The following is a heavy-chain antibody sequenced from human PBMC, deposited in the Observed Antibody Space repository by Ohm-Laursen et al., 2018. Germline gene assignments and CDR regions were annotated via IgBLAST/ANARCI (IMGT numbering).Heavy chain of an antibody. Sequence: GSLRLSCAASGFTVSINYMSWVRQAPGKGLEWVSVIYSGGSTYYADSVKGRFTISRDNSKNTVYLQMNSLRAEDTAVYYCAREVGDYGFDYWGQGALVTVSS. CDR1: GFTVSINY. J-gene: IGHJ4*02. CDR3: AREVGDYGFDY. V-gene: IGHV3-53*01. D-gene: IGHD4-17*01. CDR2: IYSGGST.